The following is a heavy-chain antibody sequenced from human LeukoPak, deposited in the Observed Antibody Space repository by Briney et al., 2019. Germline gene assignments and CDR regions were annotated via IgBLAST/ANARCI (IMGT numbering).Heavy chain of an antibody. Sequence: KTSETLSLTCTVSGGSISSGGYYWNWIRQHPGKGLEWIGYIYYSGSTYYNPSLKSRVTISVDTSKNQFSRKLSSVTAADTAVYYCARDDGSSSGWSSNWFDPWGQGTLVTVSS. D-gene: IGHD6-19*01. CDR2: IYYSGST. CDR1: GGSISSGGYY. V-gene: IGHV4-31*03. J-gene: IGHJ5*02. CDR3: ARDDGSSSGWSSNWFDP.